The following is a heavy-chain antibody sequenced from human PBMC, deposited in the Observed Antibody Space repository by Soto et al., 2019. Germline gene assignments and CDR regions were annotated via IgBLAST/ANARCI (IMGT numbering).Heavy chain of an antibody. CDR3: ATGNHLGYGEFDY. CDR2: ISYDGSNK. V-gene: IGHV3-30*03. D-gene: IGHD3-10*01. Sequence: GGSLRLSCAASGFTFSSYGMHWVRQAPGKGLEWVAVISYDGSNKYYADSVKGRFTITRDNSKNTLYLQMNSLGAEDTAGYYCATGNHLGYGEFDYWGQGTLVTVSS. J-gene: IGHJ4*02. CDR1: GFTFSSYG.